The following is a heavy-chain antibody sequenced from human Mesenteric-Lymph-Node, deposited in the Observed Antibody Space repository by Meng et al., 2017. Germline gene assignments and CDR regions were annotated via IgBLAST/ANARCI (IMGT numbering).Heavy chain of an antibody. V-gene: IGHV3-30*07. CDR3: ARGSRSSSSLGYDY. CDR2: ISYDGSNK. Sequence: GESLKISCAASGFTFSSYAMHWVRQAPGKGLEWVAVISYDGSNKYYADSVKGRFTISRDNSKNTLYLQMNSLRAEDTALYHCARGSRSSSSLGYDYWGQGTLVTVSS. CDR1: GFTFSSYA. D-gene: IGHD6-6*01. J-gene: IGHJ4*02.